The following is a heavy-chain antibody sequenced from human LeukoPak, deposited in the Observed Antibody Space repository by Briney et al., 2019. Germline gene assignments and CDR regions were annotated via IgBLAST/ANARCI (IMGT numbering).Heavy chain of an antibody. D-gene: IGHD3-16*01. V-gene: IGHV3-48*04. CDR1: GFTFSTYS. CDR2: IDSRSRTT. Sequence: GGSLRLSCAASGFTFSTYSMNWVRQAPGKGLEWVSFIDSRSRTTFYADSVKGRFTISRDNAKNSLFLQMNSLRAEDTAVYYCARRVPSQVITDYFDYWGQGTLVTVSS. J-gene: IGHJ4*02. CDR3: ARRVPSQVITDYFDY.